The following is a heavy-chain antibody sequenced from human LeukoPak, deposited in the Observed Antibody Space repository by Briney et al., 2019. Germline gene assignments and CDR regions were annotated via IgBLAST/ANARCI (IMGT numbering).Heavy chain of an antibody. CDR1: GTSITSYY. D-gene: IGHD2-8*01. CDR2: GHYSGNT. V-gene: IGHV4-59*08. J-gene: IGHJ4*02. CDR3: AKWASDNRAFDL. Sequence: VKPSETLSLTCTLSGTSITSYYWNWIRQAPGQGPEWIGYGHYSGNTKYNPPLKSRVTISVDTSKDQFSLRLSSVTAADTAVYFCAKWASDNRAFDLWGQGTLVTVSS.